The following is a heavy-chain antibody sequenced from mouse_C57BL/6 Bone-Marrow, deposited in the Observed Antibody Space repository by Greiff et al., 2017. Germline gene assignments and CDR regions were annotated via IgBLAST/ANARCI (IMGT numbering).Heavy chain of an antibody. V-gene: IGHV5-4*03. CDR1: GFTFSSYA. CDR2: ISDGGSYT. J-gene: IGHJ3*01. Sequence: EVKVVESGGGLVKPGGSLKLSCAASGFTFSSYAMSWVRQTPEQRLEWVATISDGGSYTYYPDNVKGRFTISRDNAKNNLYLQMSQLKSEDTAMYYCARRWFAYWGQGTVVTVAA. CDR3: ARRWFAY.